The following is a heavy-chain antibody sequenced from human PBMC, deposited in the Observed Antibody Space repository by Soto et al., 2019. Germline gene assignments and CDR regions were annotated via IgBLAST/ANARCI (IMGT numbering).Heavy chain of an antibody. CDR2: ISYDGSDK. J-gene: IGHJ4*02. V-gene: IGHV3-30*03. CDR3: APDEEKEWLPLGGKVDY. D-gene: IGHD3-3*01. CDR1: GLTLSSYG. Sequence: QVQLVESGGGVVQPGRSLRLSCAASGLTLSSYGMHWVRQAPGKGLEWVAVISYDGSDKYYANSVKGRFTISRDNSKHTLYLKMTRLRAEDTAVYYCAPDEEKEWLPLGGKVDYWGQGTLVNVSS.